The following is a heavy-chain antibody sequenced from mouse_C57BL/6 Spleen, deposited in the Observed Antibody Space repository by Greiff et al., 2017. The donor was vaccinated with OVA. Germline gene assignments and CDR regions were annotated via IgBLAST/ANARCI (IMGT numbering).Heavy chain of an antibody. CDR2: IDPSDSYT. D-gene: IGHD3-2*02. CDR3: ARKTAQATGNYFDY. J-gene: IGHJ2*01. Sequence: QVQLQQPGAELVMPGASVKLSCKASGYTFTSYWMHWVKQRPGQGLEWIGEIDPSDSYTNYNQKFKGKSTLTVDKSSSTAYMQLSSLTSEDSAVYYGARKTAQATGNYFDYWGQGTTLTVSS. CDR1: GYTFTSYW. V-gene: IGHV1-69*01.